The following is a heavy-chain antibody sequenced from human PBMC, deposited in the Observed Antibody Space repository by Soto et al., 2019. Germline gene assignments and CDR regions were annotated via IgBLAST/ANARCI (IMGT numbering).Heavy chain of an antibody. Sequence: HPGGSLRLSCAASGFTFSSYGMHWVRQAPGKGLEWVAVIWYDGSNKYYADSVKGRFTISRDNSKNTLYLQMNSLRAEDTAVYYCAREFYFLNYYDSSGSPDAFDIWGQGTMVTVSS. CDR3: AREFYFLNYYDSSGSPDAFDI. J-gene: IGHJ3*02. D-gene: IGHD3-22*01. V-gene: IGHV3-33*01. CDR2: IWYDGSNK. CDR1: GFTFSSYG.